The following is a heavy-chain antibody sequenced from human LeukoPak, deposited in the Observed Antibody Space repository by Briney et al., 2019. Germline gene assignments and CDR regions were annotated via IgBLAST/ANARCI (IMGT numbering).Heavy chain of an antibody. V-gene: IGHV4-34*01. Sequence: SETLSLTCTVSGGSISSYYWSWIRQPPGKGLEWIGEINHSGSTNYNPSLKSRVTISVDTSKNQFSLKLSAVTAADTAVYYCARLAGYCSGGSCYSDAFDIWGQGTMVTVSS. D-gene: IGHD2-15*01. J-gene: IGHJ3*02. CDR2: INHSGST. CDR1: GGSISSYY. CDR3: ARLAGYCSGGSCYSDAFDI.